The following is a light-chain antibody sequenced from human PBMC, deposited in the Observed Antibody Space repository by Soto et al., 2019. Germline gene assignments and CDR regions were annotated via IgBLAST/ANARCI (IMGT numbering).Light chain of an antibody. Sequence: QSVLTQPPSVSGAPGQRVTISCTGSSSNIGAGYDVHWYQQLPGTSPKLLIYGNSNRPSGVPDRFPGSKSGTSASLASTGLQAEDEADYDCQSYDSSLSGKVFGGGTKVTVL. V-gene: IGLV1-40*01. J-gene: IGLJ2*01. CDR1: SSNIGAGYD. CDR3: QSYDSSLSGKV. CDR2: GNS.